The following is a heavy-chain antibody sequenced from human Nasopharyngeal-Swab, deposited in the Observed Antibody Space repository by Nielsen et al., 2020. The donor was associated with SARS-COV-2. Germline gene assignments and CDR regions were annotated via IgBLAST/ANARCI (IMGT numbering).Heavy chain of an antibody. J-gene: IGHJ4*02. Sequence: LRLSFAASGGSISSGSYSWSWIRQPPGKGLEWIAYSSHSGNTYYNPSLKSRVTISVDRSKNQFSLRLSSVTAADTAVYYCARKYCNGDCYFDYWGQGTLVTVSS. CDR2: SSHSGNT. V-gene: IGHV4-30-2*01. CDR3: ARKYCNGDCYFDY. CDR1: GGSISSGSYS. D-gene: IGHD2-21*02.